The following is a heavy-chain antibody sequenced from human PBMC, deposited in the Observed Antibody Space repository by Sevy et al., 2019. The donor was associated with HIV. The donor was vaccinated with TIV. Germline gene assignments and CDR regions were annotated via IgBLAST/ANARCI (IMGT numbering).Heavy chain of an antibody. CDR2: ISGSGDST. CDR3: AKPRGSFYFDY. V-gene: IGHV3-23*01. J-gene: IGHJ4*02. D-gene: IGHD3-16*01. CDR1: AFSFNTYA. Sequence: GGSLRLSCAASAFSFNTYAMSWVRRAPGKGLEWVSTISGSGDSTFYSDSVKGRFTISRDNSKNTLYLHMNSLRAEDTAVYYCAKPRGSFYFDYWGQGTLVTVSS.